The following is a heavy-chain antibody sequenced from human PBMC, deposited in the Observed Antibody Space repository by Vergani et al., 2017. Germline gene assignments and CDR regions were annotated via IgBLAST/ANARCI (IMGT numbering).Heavy chain of an antibody. CDR1: GFTFSSYA. Sequence: EVQLLESGGGLVQPGGSLRLSCAASGFTFSSYAMSWVRQAPGKGLEWVSAIRGSGGSTYYADSVKGRFTISRDNSKNTLYLQMNSLRAEDTAVYYCAKVGGYCSSTSCAPPGWFDPWGQGTLVTVSS. J-gene: IGHJ5*02. CDR3: AKVGGYCSSTSCAPPGWFDP. CDR2: IRGSGGST. D-gene: IGHD2-2*03. V-gene: IGHV3-23*01.